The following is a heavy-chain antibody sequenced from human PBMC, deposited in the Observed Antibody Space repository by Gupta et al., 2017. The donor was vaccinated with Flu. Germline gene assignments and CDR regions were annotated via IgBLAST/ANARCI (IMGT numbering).Heavy chain of an antibody. V-gene: IGHV3-48*03. D-gene: IGHD6-13*01. Sequence: EVQLVESGGGLVQPGGSLRLSRAASGFTFSSYEMNWVRQAPGKGLEWVSYISSSGSTIYYADSVKGRFTISRDNAKNSLYLQMNSLRAEDTAVYYCARVRGDSSSWYRYYGMDVWGQGTTVTVSS. J-gene: IGHJ6*02. CDR3: ARVRGDSSSWYRYYGMDV. CDR2: ISSSGSTI. CDR1: GFTFSSYE.